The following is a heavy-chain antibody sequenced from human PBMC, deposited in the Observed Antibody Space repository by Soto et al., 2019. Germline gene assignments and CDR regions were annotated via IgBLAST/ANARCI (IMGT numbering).Heavy chain of an antibody. D-gene: IGHD4-17*01. CDR2: IYYSGST. CDR1: GGSISSYY. Sequence: SETLSLTCTVSGGSISSYYWSWIRQPPGKGLEWIGYIYYSGSTNYNPSLKSRVTISVDTSKNQFSLKLSSVTAADTAVYYCARTTTVTTPNNWFDPWGQGTLVTVSS. CDR3: ARTTTVTTPNNWFDP. J-gene: IGHJ5*02. V-gene: IGHV4-59*01.